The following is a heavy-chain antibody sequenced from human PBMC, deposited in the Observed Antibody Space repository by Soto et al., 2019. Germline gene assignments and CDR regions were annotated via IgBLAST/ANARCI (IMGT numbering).Heavy chain of an antibody. CDR3: TKRRNVLRFLEWSSGMEV. CDR2: ISDDGSNK. V-gene: IGHV3-30*18. J-gene: IGHJ6*02. Sequence: LRLSCAASGFTFSNYCMHWVRQAPCKGLEWVAFISDDGSNKYYADSMKGRFTMSRDNSKRTLYLQMSSLRVEDTAVYYCTKRRNVLRFLEWSSGMEVWGQGTTVTVSS. CDR1: GFTFSNYC. D-gene: IGHD3-3*01.